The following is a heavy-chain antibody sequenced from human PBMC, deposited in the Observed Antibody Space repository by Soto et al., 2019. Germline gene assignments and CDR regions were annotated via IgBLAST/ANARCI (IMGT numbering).Heavy chain of an antibody. J-gene: IGHJ5*02. CDR2: IIPIFGTA. V-gene: IGHV1-69*13. Sequence: SVKVSCKASGGTFSSYAISWVRQAPGQGLEWMGGIIPIFGTANYAQKFQGRVTITADESTSTAYMELSSLRSEDTAVYYCARGLSSPVYSSSWYSNWFDPWGQGTLVTVSS. CDR3: ARGLSSPVYSSSWYSNWFDP. D-gene: IGHD6-13*01. CDR1: GGTFSSYA.